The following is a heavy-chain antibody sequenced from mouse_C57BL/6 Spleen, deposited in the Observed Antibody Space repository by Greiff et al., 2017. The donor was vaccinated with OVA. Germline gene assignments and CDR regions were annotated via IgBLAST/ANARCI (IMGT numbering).Heavy chain of an antibody. D-gene: IGHD1-1*01. CDR3: ARDTTVVATEAMDY. CDR1: GFTFSSYA. V-gene: IGHV5-4*01. Sequence: EVQLVESGGGLVKPGGSLKLSCAASGFTFSSYAMSWVRQTPEKRLEWVATISDGGSYTYYPDNVKGRFTISRDNAKNNLYLQMSHLKSEDTAMYYCARDTTVVATEAMDYWGQGTSVTVSS. CDR2: ISDGGSYT. J-gene: IGHJ4*01.